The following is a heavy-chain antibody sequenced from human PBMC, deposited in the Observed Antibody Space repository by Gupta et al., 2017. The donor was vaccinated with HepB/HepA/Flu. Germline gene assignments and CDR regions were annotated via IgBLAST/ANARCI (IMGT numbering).Heavy chain of an antibody. CDR2: YGGSNK. Sequence: YGGSNKYYADSVKGRFTISRDNSKNTLYLQMNSLRAEDTAVYYCARERVAVAGYFDYWGQGTLVTVSS. V-gene: IGHV3-30-3*01. D-gene: IGHD6-19*01. J-gene: IGHJ4*02. CDR3: ARERVAVAGYFDY.